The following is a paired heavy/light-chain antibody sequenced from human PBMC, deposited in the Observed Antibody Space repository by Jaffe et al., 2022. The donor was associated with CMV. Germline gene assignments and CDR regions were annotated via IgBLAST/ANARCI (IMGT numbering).Light chain of an antibody. Sequence: QSVLTQPPSASGTPGQRVTISCSGSSSNIGSNAVNWYQQFPGTAPKLLIYSNNERPSGVPDRFSGSKSDTSASLAISGLQSEDEADYYCAAWDDSLNGPVVFGGGTKLTVL. V-gene: IGLV1-44*01. J-gene: IGLJ2*01. CDR2: SNN. CDR3: AAWDDSLNGPVV. CDR1: SSNIGSNA.
Heavy chain of an antibody. CDR3: ARLGVEADPLLDS. J-gene: IGHJ4*02. CDR1: GGSIITSY. Sequence: QVRLQESGPGLVKPSEPLSLTCTVSGGSIITSYWTWIRQPPGKGLEWIGYIYGSGGTKYNPSLKSRVTMSVDTSKNQFSLKFFSVTATDTAMYYCARLGVEADPLLDSWGQGTLVTVSS. D-gene: IGHD2-15*01. CDR2: IYGSGGT. V-gene: IGHV4-59*08.